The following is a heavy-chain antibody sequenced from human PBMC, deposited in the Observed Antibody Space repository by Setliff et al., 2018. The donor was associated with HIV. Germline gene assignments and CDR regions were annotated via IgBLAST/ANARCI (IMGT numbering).Heavy chain of an antibody. V-gene: IGHV3-21*01. J-gene: IGHJ6*02. CDR1: GFNFSTHT. CDR2: ISSTGTYI. CDR3: ARPTKKNTLYYGSQSFYMYYYGMDV. D-gene: IGHD3-10*01. Sequence: GGSLRLSCAASGFNFSTHTMNWTRQAPGKGLEWVSSISSTGTYIYYADSMKGRFTISRDNAKNSLYLQMNSLRAEDTAVYFCARPTKKNTLYYGSQSFYMYYYGMDVWGQGTTVTVSS.